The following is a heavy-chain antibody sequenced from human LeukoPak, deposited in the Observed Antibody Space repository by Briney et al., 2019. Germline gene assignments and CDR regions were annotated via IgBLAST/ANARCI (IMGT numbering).Heavy chain of an antibody. CDR1: AGSTRGYY. Sequence: PSETLSLTCIVSAGSTRGYYWSWIRQPPGKGLEWIGYIYYSGSTKYNPSLKSRVTISIDTSKNQFSLKLSSVTAADTAVYYCARDGPGTVTGWFDPWGQGTLVTVSS. J-gene: IGHJ5*02. CDR2: IYYSGST. D-gene: IGHD4-11*01. CDR3: ARDGPGTVTGWFDP. V-gene: IGHV4-59*12.